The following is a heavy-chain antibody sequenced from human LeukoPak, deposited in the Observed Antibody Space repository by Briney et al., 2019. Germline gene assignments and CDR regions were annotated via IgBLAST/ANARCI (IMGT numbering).Heavy chain of an antibody. CDR2: ISGSGGST. V-gene: IGHV3-23*01. J-gene: IGHJ5*02. Sequence: GGSLRLSCAASGFTFSSYAMSWVRQAPGKGLEWVSAISGSGGSTYYADSVKGRFTISRDNSKNTLYLQMNSLRAEDTAVYYCAKSGDIVVVPAARNGFDPWGQGTLVTVSS. D-gene: IGHD2-2*01. CDR3: AKSGDIVVVPAARNGFDP. CDR1: GFTFSSYA.